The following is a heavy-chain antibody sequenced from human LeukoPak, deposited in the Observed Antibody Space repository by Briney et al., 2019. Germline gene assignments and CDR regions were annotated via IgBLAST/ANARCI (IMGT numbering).Heavy chain of an antibody. V-gene: IGHV3-23*01. D-gene: IGHD2-15*01. CDR1: GFTFSGYA. CDR2: ISGSGYTT. J-gene: IGHJ4*02. CDR3: AKGRVVPAALLDY. Sequence: GGSLRLSCAASGFTFSGYAMTWVRQVPGKGLEWVSSISGSGYTTNYADSVKGRFTISRDNSKNTLFLQMNSLRADDTAVYYCAKGRVVPAALLDYWGQGTLVTVSS.